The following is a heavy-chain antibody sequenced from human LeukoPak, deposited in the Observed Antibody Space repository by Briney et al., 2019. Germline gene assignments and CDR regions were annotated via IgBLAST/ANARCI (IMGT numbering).Heavy chain of an antibody. Sequence: GASVKVSCKASGGTFSSYAISWVRQAPGQGLEWMGGIIPILGIANYAQKFQGRVTITADKSTSTAYMELSSLRSEDTAVYYCARKPPSDTAMEQIDYWGQGTLVTVSS. CDR2: IIPILGIA. V-gene: IGHV1-69*10. J-gene: IGHJ4*02. CDR3: ARKPPSDTAMEQIDY. D-gene: IGHD5-18*01. CDR1: GGTFSSYA.